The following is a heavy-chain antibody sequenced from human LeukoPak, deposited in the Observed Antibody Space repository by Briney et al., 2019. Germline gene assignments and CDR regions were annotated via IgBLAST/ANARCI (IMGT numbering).Heavy chain of an antibody. Sequence: GGSLRLSCAASGFTFSSYSMNWVRQAPGKGLEWVSYISSSSSTIYYADSVKGRFTISRDNAKNSLYLQMNSLRDEDTTVYYCARVRRDSSGYYFDYWGQGTLVTVSS. CDR1: GFTFSSYS. CDR3: ARVRRDSSGYYFDY. V-gene: IGHV3-48*02. CDR2: ISSSSSTI. J-gene: IGHJ4*02. D-gene: IGHD3-22*01.